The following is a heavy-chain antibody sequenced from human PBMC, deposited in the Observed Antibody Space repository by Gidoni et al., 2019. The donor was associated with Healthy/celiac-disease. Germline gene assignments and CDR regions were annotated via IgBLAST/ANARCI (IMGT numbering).Heavy chain of an antibody. CDR1: GGSISSSSYY. V-gene: IGHV4-39*07. J-gene: IGHJ5*02. D-gene: IGHD4-17*01. CDR2: IYYSGST. Sequence: QLQLQESGPGLVKPSETLSLTCTVSGGSISSSSYYWGWIRQPPGKGLEWIGSIYYSGSTYYNPSLKSRVTISVDTSKNQFSLKLSSVTAADTAVYYCARDWSLRGHNWFDPWGQGTLVTVSS. CDR3: ARDWSLRGHNWFDP.